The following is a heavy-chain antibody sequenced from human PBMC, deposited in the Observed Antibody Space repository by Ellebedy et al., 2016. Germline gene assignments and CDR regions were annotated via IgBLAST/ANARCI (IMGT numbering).Heavy chain of an antibody. V-gene: IGHV4-39*07. CDR3: ARVSITYYYDSSPGPYFDY. CDR1: GGSISSSSYY. D-gene: IGHD3-22*01. Sequence: SETLSLXCTVSGGSISSSSYYWVWIRQPPGKGLEWIGSIYYSGSTYYNPSLKIRVTISVDTSKNQFSLKLSSVTAADTAVYYCARVSITYYYDSSPGPYFDYWGQGTLVTISS. CDR2: IYYSGST. J-gene: IGHJ4*02.